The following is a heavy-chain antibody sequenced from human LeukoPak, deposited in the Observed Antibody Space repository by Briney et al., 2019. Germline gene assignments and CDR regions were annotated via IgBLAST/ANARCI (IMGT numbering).Heavy chain of an antibody. V-gene: IGHV1-69*05. J-gene: IGHJ4*02. Sequence: AASVKVSCKASGGTLSSYAISWVRQAPGQGLEWMGRIIPIFGTANYAQKFQGRVTITTDESTSTAYMELSSLRSEDTAVYYCARETDYGDYVPFDYWGQGTLVTVSS. CDR1: GGTLSSYA. CDR2: IIPIFGTA. CDR3: ARETDYGDYVPFDY. D-gene: IGHD4-17*01.